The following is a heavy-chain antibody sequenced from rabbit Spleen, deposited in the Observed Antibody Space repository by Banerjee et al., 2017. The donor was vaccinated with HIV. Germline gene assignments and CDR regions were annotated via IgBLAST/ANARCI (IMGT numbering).Heavy chain of an antibody. J-gene: IGHJ6*01. Sequence: QEQLVESGGGLVQPEGSLTLTCKASGFSFSSSDYICWVRQAPGKGLEWISCIAGGSSGFTYSATWAKGRFTISKTSSTTVTLQMTSLTVADTATYFCARDTGTSFSSYGMDLWGPGTLVTVS. CDR3: ARDTGTSFSSYGMDL. V-gene: IGHV1S45*01. D-gene: IGHD8-1*01. CDR2: IAGGSSGFT. CDR1: GFSFSSSDY.